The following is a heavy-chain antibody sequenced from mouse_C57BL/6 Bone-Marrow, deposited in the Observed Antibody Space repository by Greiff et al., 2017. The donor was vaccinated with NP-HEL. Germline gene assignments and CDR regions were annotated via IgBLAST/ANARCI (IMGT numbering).Heavy chain of an antibody. Sequence: EVKLQQSGAELVRPGASVKLSCTASGFNIKDDYMHWVKQRPEQGLEWIGWIDPENGDTEYASKFQGKATITADTSSNTAYLQLSSLTSEDTAVYYCTTPYGSSLYYFDYWGQGTTLTVSS. CDR3: TTPYGSSLYYFDY. D-gene: IGHD1-1*01. CDR1: GFNIKDDY. V-gene: IGHV14-4*01. J-gene: IGHJ2*01. CDR2: IDPENGDT.